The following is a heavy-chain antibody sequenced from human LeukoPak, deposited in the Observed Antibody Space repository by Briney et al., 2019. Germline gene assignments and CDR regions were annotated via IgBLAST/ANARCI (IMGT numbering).Heavy chain of an antibody. CDR1: GGTFSSYA. CDR2: IIPIFGTA. CDR3: ARSAGIAAESWYSDY. Sequence: ASVKVSCKASGGTFSSYAISWVRQAPGQGLEWMGGIIPIFGTANYAQKFQGRVTITADESTSTAYMELSSLRSEDTAVYYCARSAGIAAESWYSDYWGQGTLVTVSS. J-gene: IGHJ4*02. D-gene: IGHD6-13*01. V-gene: IGHV1-69*13.